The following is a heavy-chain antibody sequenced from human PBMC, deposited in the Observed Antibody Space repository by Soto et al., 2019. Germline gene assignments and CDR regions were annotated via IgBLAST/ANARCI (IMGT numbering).Heavy chain of an antibody. J-gene: IGHJ1*01. V-gene: IGHV3-48*03. CDR3: ARPTTVATFQH. D-gene: IGHD4-17*01. CDR2: ISSSGSTI. CDR1: GFTFSSYE. Sequence: GGSLRLSCAASGFTFSSYEMNWVRQAPGKGMEWVSYISSSGSTIYYADSVKGRFTISRDNAKNSLYLQMNSLRAEDTAVYYCARPTTVATFQHWGQGTLVTVSS.